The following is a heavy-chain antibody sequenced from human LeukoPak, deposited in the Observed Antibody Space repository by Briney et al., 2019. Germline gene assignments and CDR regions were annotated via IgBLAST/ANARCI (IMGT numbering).Heavy chain of an antibody. CDR3: ARSYYYGSYGMDV. V-gene: IGHV4-39*01. D-gene: IGHD3-10*01. J-gene: IGHJ6*02. CDR1: GGSISSSSYY. CDR2: IYYSGST. Sequence: PSETLSLTCTVSGGSISSSSYYWGWIRQPPGKGLEWIGSIYYSGSTYYNLSLKSRVTISVDTSKNQFSLKLSSVTAADTAVYYCARSYYYGSYGMDVWGQGTTVTVSS.